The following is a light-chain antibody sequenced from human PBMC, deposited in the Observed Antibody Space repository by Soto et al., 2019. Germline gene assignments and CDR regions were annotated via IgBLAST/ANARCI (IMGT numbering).Light chain of an antibody. V-gene: IGLV1-40*01. CDR2: GNT. CDR1: SSNIGAGYD. CDR3: QSYDISLSVSVV. Sequence: QPVLTQPPSVSGAPGQRVTISCTGSSSNIGAGYDVQWYQQLPGAAPRLLIFGNTNRPSGVPDRFSGSRSGTSASLAISGLQAEDEADYYCQSYDISLSVSVVFGGGTKVTVL. J-gene: IGLJ2*01.